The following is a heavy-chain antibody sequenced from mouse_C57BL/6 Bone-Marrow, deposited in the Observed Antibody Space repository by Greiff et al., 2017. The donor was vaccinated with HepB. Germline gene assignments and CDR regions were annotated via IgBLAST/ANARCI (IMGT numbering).Heavy chain of an antibody. CDR2: IYPGSGST. V-gene: IGHV1-55*01. CDR3: ARYLTGSSYPWYFDV. Sequence: VQLQQPGAELVKPGASVKMSCKASGYTFTSYWITWVKQRPGQGLEWIGDIYPGSGSTNYNEKFKSKATLTVDPSSSTAYMQLSSLTSEDSAVYYCARYLTGSSYPWYFDVWGTGTTVTVSS. J-gene: IGHJ1*03. CDR1: GYTFTSYW. D-gene: IGHD1-1*01.